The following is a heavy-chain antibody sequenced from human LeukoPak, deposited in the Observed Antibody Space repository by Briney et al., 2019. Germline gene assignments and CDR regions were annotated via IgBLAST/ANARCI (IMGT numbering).Heavy chain of an antibody. CDR3: ARGLLTVTTCFDY. V-gene: IGHV1-69*02. J-gene: IGHJ4*02. Sequence: ASVKFSCKASGGTFSSYTISWVRQAPGQGLEWMGRIIPILGIANYAQKFQGRVTITADKSTSTAYMELSSLRSEDTAVYYCARGLLTVTTCFDYWGQGTLVTVSS. D-gene: IGHD4-17*01. CDR2: IIPILGIA. CDR1: GGTFSSYT.